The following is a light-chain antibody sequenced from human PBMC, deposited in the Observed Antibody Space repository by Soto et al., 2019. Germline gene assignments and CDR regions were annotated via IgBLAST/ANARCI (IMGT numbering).Light chain of an antibody. J-gene: IGLJ2*01. Sequence: QSVLTQPPSVSGAPGQRVTISCTGSSSNIGAGYDVHWYQQLPGTAPKLLIYGNSNRPSGVPDRFSGSKSGTSASLAITGLQAEGEADYYCQSYDSSLREVVFGGGTKLTVL. V-gene: IGLV1-40*01. CDR2: GNS. CDR3: QSYDSSLREVV. CDR1: SSNIGAGYD.